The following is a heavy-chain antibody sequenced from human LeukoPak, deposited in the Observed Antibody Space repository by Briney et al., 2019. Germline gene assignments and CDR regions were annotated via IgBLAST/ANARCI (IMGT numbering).Heavy chain of an antibody. Sequence: GGSLRLSCAASGFTFSDYYMSWIRQAPGKGLEWGSYISSSGSTIYYADSVKGRFTISRDNAKNSLYLQMNSLRAEDTAVYYCARSNMRYYDSSGIDYWGQGTLVTVSS. CDR3: ARSNMRYYDSSGIDY. CDR1: GFTFSDYY. J-gene: IGHJ4*02. CDR2: ISSSGSTI. D-gene: IGHD3-22*01. V-gene: IGHV3-11*04.